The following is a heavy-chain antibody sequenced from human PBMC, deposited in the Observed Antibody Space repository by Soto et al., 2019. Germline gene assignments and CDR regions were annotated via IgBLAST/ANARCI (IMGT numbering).Heavy chain of an antibody. J-gene: IGHJ4*02. CDR3: AREGDGYRIVDY. Sequence: SAKVSSKASGGTFSSYAISWVRQAPGQGLEWMGGIITIFGTTNHAQKFQGRVTITADESTSTAYMELSSLRSEDTAVYYCAREGDGYRIVDYWGQGTLVTVSS. V-gene: IGHV1-69*13. D-gene: IGHD5-12*01. CDR1: GGTFSSYA. CDR2: IITIFGTT.